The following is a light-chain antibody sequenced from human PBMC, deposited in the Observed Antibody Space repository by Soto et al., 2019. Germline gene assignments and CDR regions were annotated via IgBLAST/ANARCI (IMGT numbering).Light chain of an antibody. V-gene: IGKV3-15*01. J-gene: IGKJ1*01. Sequence: EIVMTQSPATLSVSPGERATLSCRASQSVSNNLAWYQKKPGQAPRLLIYGASTRATGIPARFSGSGSGTDFTRTISSQQSEDFAFYYCQQYNNWWTFGQGTKVDIK. CDR3: QQYNNWWT. CDR1: QSVSNN. CDR2: GAS.